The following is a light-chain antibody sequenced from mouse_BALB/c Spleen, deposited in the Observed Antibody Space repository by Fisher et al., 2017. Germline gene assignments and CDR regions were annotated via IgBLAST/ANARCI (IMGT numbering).Light chain of an antibody. Sequence: IVITQTPAILSASPGEKVTMTCSASSSVSYMYRYQQKPGSSPRLLIYDTSNLASGVPVRFSGSGSGTSYSLTISSMEAEDAATYYCQQWSSNPPTFGGGTKLEIK. V-gene: IGKV4-55*01. CDR2: DTS. CDR1: SSVSY. J-gene: IGKJ1*01. CDR3: QQWSSNPPT.